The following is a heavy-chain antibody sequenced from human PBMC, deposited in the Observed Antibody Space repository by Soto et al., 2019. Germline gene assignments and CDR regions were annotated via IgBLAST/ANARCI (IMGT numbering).Heavy chain of an antibody. CDR3: ARFNWYFDL. CDR1: GGSISSYY. V-gene: IGHV4-59*01. Sequence: QVQLQESGPGLVKPSETLSLTCTVSGGSISSYYWSWIRQPPGKGLEWIGYIYYRGSTNYNPSLKCRITIXVDTSTNQFSLKLSSVTAADTAMYYCARFNWYFDLWGRGTLVTVSS. J-gene: IGHJ2*01. CDR2: IYYRGST.